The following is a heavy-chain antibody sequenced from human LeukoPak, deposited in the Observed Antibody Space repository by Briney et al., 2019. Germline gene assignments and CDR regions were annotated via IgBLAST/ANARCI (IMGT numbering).Heavy chain of an antibody. CDR1: GFTFSSYA. J-gene: IGHJ4*02. D-gene: IGHD5-12*01. CDR3: AKADIVTSEMGY. CDR2: ISGSGGNT. Sequence: GGSLRLSCAASGFTFSSYAMSWVRQAPGKGLEWVSAISGSGGNTYYADSVKGRFTISRDNSKNTLYLQMNSLRAEDTAVYYCAKADIVTSEMGYWGQGTLVTVSS. V-gene: IGHV3-23*01.